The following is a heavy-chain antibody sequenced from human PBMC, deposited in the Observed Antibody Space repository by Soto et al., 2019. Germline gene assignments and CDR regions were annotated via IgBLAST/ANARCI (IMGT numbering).Heavy chain of an antibody. Sequence: QVQLVESGGGVVQPGRSLRLSCAASGFTFSSYAMHWVRQAPGKGPEWVAVISYDGSNKYYADSVKGRFTISRDNSKNXLYLQMNSLRAEDTAVYYCARATYYYGSGSYGMDVWGQGTTVTVSS. V-gene: IGHV3-30-3*01. D-gene: IGHD3-10*01. CDR3: ARATYYYGSGSYGMDV. CDR2: ISYDGSNK. CDR1: GFTFSSYA. J-gene: IGHJ6*02.